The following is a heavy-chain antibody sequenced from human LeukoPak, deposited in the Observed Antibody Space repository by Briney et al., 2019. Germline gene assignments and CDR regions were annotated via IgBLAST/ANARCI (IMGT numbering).Heavy chain of an antibody. Sequence: GGSLRLSCAASGFTFSSYGMHWVRQAPGKGLEWVSVISFDGSNTYYAVSVKGRFTISRDNAKNTLYLQMTSLKAKDTAVYYCAKGSMADYDDIVYYSHGMVVWGHGNTVTVSS. CDR1: GFTFSSYG. J-gene: IGHJ6*02. CDR2: ISFDGSNT. CDR3: AKGSMADYDDIVYYSHGMVV. D-gene: IGHD2-15*01. V-gene: IGHV3-33*05.